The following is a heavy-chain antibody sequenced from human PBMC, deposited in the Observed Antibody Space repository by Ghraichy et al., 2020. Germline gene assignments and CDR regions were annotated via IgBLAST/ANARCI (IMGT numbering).Heavy chain of an antibody. CDR3: AKLASTYCSSTSCYSAAFDI. D-gene: IGHD2-2*01. Sequence: GESLNISCAASGFTFSSYGMHWVRQAPGKGLEWVAVISYDGSNKYYADSVKGRFTISRDNSKNTLYLQMNSLRAEDTAVYYCAKLASTYCSSTSCYSAAFDIWGQGTMVTVSS. J-gene: IGHJ3*02. CDR2: ISYDGSNK. V-gene: IGHV3-30*18. CDR1: GFTFSSYG.